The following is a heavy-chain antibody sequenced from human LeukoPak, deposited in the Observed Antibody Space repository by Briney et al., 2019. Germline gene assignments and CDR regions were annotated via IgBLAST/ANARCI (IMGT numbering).Heavy chain of an antibody. CDR3: ARRLGYCSSTSCYYYFDY. J-gene: IGHJ4*02. Sequence: SETLSLICAVSGYSISSGYYWGWIRQPPGKGLEWIGSIYHSGSTYYNPSLKSRVTISVDTSKNQFSLKLSSVTAADTAVYYCARRLGYCSSTSCYYYFDYWGQGTLVTVSS. CDR1: GYSISSGYY. D-gene: IGHD2-2*01. V-gene: IGHV4-38-2*01. CDR2: IYHSGST.